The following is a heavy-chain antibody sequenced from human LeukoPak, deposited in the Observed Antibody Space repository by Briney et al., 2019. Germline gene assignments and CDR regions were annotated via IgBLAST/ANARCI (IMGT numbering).Heavy chain of an antibody. J-gene: IGHJ5*02. D-gene: IGHD5-24*01. CDR1: GGSISSYY. CDR2: IYSSGST. CDR3: AKSWRPRRWPDSFDP. Sequence: SETLSLTCTVSGGSISSYYWSWIRQPPGKGLEWIGYIYSSGSTNYNSSLKSRVTISVDTSKNQFSLKLTSVTAADTAVYYCAKSWRPRRWPDSFDPWGQGTLVTVSS. V-gene: IGHV4-59*01.